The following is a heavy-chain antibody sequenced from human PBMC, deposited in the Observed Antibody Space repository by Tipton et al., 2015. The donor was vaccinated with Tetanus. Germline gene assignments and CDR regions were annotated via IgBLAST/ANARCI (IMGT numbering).Heavy chain of an antibody. Sequence: LRLSCAASGFTFSNAWMSWIRQPPGKGLEWIGEINHSGSTNYNPSLKSRVTISVDTSKNQFSLKLSSVTAADTAVYYCATVGYSYGIDYWGQGTLVTVSS. V-gene: IGHV4-34*08. CDR1: GFTFSNAW. D-gene: IGHD5-18*01. CDR3: ATVGYSYGIDY. CDR2: INHSGST. J-gene: IGHJ4*02.